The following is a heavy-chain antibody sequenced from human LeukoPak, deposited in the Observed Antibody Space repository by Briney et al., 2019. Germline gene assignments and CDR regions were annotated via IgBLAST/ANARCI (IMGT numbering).Heavy chain of an antibody. CDR1: GYTFTGYY. CDR2: INPNSGGT. D-gene: IGHD3-16*01. CDR3: ARPIMITFGGVCAFDI. V-gene: IGHV1-2*06. Sequence: WASAKVSCKASGYTFTGYYMHWVRQAPGQGLEWMGRINPNSGGTNYAQKFQGRVTVTRDTSISTAYMELSRLRSDDTAVYYCARPIMITFGGVCAFDIWGQGTMVTVSS. J-gene: IGHJ3*02.